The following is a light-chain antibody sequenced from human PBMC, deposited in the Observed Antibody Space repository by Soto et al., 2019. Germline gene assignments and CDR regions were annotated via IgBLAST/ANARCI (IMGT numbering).Light chain of an antibody. J-gene: IGKJ1*01. CDR1: QDISSW. V-gene: IGKV1-12*01. CDR2: AAS. CDR3: QQANSLPPWT. Sequence: DIQMTQSPSSVSVSVGDRVTITCRASQDISSWLAWYQQKPGKAPKLLIYAASNLQSGVPSRFSGSGSGTDFTLAMCSLQPEDFATYYCQQANSLPPWTFGQGTKVEIK.